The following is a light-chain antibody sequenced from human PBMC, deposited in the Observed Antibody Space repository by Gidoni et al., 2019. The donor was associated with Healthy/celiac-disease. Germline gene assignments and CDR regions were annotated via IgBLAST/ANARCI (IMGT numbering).Light chain of an antibody. V-gene: IGKV3-11*01. CDR1: QSVSRY. CDR2: DAS. J-gene: IGKJ4*01. CDR3: QQRSNWPPLT. Sequence: EIVLTQSPATLSLSPGERATLSCRASQSVSRYLAWDQQKPSQPPRLLIYDASNRATCIPARFSGSGSGTDFTITISSLGPEDFGVYYCQQRSNWPPLTFXGXTKVEIK.